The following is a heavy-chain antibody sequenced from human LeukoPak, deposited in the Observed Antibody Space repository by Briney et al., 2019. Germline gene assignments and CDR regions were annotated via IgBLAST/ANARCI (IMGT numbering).Heavy chain of an antibody. Sequence: PGGSLRLSCAASGFTFSDYYMSWIRQAPGKGLEWISYISGSGRTVYYADSVKGRFTISRDNGKNSLYLQMSSLRAEDTALYYCARGADYGDYWGQGTLVTVSS. V-gene: IGHV3-11*04. CDR3: ARGADYGDY. CDR2: ISGSGRTV. CDR1: GFTFSDYY. J-gene: IGHJ4*02.